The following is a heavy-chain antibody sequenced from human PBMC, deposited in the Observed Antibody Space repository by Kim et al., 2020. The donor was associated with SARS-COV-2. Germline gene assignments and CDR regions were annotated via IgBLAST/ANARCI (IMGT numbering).Heavy chain of an antibody. V-gene: IGHV3-23*01. D-gene: IGHD6-13*01. J-gene: IGHJ5*02. Sequence: GGSLRLSCAASGFTFSSYAMSWVRQAPGKGLEWVSAISGSGGSTYYADSVKGRFTISRDNSKNTLYLQMNSLRAEDTAVYYCAKTLRGSSSSWRDWFDPWGQGTLVTVSS. CDR2: ISGSGGST. CDR1: GFTFSSYA. CDR3: AKTLRGSSSSWRDWFDP.